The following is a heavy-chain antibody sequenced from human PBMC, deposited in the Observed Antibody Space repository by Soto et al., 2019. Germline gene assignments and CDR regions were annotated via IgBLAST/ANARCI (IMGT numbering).Heavy chain of an antibody. CDR2: ISGSGGST. J-gene: IGHJ5*02. CDR3: AKDPFMTTRLGWFDH. Sequence: GGSLRLSCAASGFTFSSYAMSWVRQAPGKWLEWVSAISGSGGSTYYADSVKGRFTISRDNSKNTLYLQMNSLRAEDTAVYYCAKDPFMTTRLGWFDHWGQGTLVTVSS. CDR1: GFTFSSYA. V-gene: IGHV3-23*01.